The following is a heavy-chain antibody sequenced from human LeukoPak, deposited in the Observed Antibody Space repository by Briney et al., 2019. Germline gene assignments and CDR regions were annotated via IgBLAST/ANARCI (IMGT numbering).Heavy chain of an antibody. CDR1: GGSFSGYY. CDR2: INHSGST. D-gene: IGHD3-10*01. J-gene: IGHJ5*02. CDR3: ARGRNYYGSGSYYRGNWFDP. Sequence: SETLSLTCAVYGGSFSGYYWSWIRQPPGKGLEWIGEINHSGSTNYNPSLKSRVTISVDTSKNQFSLKLSSVTAADTAVYYCARGRNYYGSGSYYRGNWFDPWGQGTLVTVSS. V-gene: IGHV4-34*01.